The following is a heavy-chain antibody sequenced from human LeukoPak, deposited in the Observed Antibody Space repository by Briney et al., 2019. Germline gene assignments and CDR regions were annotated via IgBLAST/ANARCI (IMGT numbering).Heavy chain of an antibody. V-gene: IGHV1-18*01. Sequence: ASVKVSCKASGYTFTSYGISWVRQAPGQGLEWMGWISAYNGNTNYAQKLQGRVTMTRDTSISTAYMELSRLRSDDTAVYYCAGWGGYYDSSGYISAFDIWGQGTMVTVSS. D-gene: IGHD3-22*01. CDR2: ISAYNGNT. CDR1: GYTFTSYG. CDR3: AGWGGYYDSSGYISAFDI. J-gene: IGHJ3*02.